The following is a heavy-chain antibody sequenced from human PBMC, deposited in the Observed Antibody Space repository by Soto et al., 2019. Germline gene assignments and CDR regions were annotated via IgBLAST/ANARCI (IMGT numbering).Heavy chain of an antibody. CDR2: INSDGSSS. V-gene: IGHV3-74*01. D-gene: IGHD2-15*01. CDR1: GFTFSSYW. CDR3: VVGLWYLYDY. J-gene: IGHJ4*02. Sequence: EVQLVESGGGLVQPGGSLRLSCEVSGFTFSSYWMHWVRQAPGKGLVWVSRINSDGSSSSYADSVKGRFTSSRDNVKNTLYLQMNALRVEDTAMYYCVVGLWYLYDYCGQGTLVTVSS.